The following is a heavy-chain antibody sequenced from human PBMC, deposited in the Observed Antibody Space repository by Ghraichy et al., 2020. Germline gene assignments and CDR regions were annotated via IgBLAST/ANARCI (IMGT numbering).Heavy chain of an antibody. V-gene: IGHV3-72*01. J-gene: IGHJ4*02. Sequence: GESLNISCAASGFTFSDHYMDWVRQAPGKGLEWVGRSRNKARGYTTEYAASVRGRFTVSRDDSKNSLHLQMNSLKTEDTAVYYCARADSGAYPPIDYWGQGTLVTVSS. D-gene: IGHD3-16*01. CDR3: ARADSGAYPPIDY. CDR1: GFTFSDHY. CDR2: SRNKARGYTT.